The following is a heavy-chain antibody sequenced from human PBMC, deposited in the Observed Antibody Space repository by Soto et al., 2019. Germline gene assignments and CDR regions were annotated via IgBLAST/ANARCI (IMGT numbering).Heavy chain of an antibody. CDR1: GGTFSSYA. J-gene: IGHJ6*02. CDR2: IIPIFGTA. Sequence: SVKVSCKASGGTFSSYAISWVRQAPGQGLEWMGGIIPIFGTANYAQKFQGRVTITADESTSTAYMELSSLRSEDTAVYYCAREEQVYNLYYYYGMDVWGPAPTVTVSS. D-gene: IGHD1-1*01. CDR3: AREEQVYNLYYYYGMDV. V-gene: IGHV1-69*13.